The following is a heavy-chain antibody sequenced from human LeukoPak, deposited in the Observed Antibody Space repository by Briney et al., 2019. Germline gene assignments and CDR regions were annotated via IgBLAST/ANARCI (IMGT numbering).Heavy chain of an antibody. CDR3: AKHSGSYFIYYIDS. CDR2: ISGSAYNS. Sequence: TGGSLRLSCAASGFTFSSYGLSWVRQAPGKGLEWVSTISGSAYNSYYADSVKGRFTISRDNSANTLYLQMDNLRAEDTALYYCAKHSGSYFIYYIDSWGQGTLVTVSP. J-gene: IGHJ4*02. V-gene: IGHV3-23*01. D-gene: IGHD1-26*01. CDR1: GFTFSSYG.